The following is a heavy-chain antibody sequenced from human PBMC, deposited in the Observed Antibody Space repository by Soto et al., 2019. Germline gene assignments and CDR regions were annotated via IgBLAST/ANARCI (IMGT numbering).Heavy chain of an antibody. CDR3: AKDLGVVTDYYMDV. D-gene: IGHD3-3*01. CDR1: GFTFDDYA. CDR2: ISWNSGSI. J-gene: IGHJ6*03. Sequence: GGSLRLSCAASGFTFDDYAMHWVWQAPGKGLEWVSGISWNSGSIGYADSVKGRFTISRDNAKNSLYLQMNSLRAEDTALYYCAKDLGVVTDYYMDVWGKGTTVTVSS. V-gene: IGHV3-9*01.